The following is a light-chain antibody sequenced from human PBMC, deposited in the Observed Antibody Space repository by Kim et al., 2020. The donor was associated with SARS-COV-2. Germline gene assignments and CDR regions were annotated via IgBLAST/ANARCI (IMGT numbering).Light chain of an antibody. CDR3: QQRSSWPLT. CDR1: QSVTNR. Sequence: LFPGESATLSCRASQSVTNRLGWYQHKPGQAPRLLIYDTFNRAPGIPARFSGGGSGTDFSLTISSLEPEDFAVYYCQQRSSWPLTFGGGTKVDIK. V-gene: IGKV3-11*01. CDR2: DTF. J-gene: IGKJ4*01.